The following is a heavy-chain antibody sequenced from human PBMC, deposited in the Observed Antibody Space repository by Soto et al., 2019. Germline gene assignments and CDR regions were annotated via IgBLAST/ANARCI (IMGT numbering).Heavy chain of an antibody. V-gene: IGHV1-69*13. CDR1: GGTFSSYA. J-gene: IGHJ6*02. D-gene: IGHD2-15*01. Sequence: GASVKVSCKASGGTFSSYAISWVRQAPGQGLEWMGGIIPIFGTANYAQKFQGRVTITADESTSTAYMELSSLRSEDTAVYYCAKTYCSGGSCYWLISGRGYYYYGMDVWGQGTTVTVSS. CDR3: AKTYCSGGSCYWLISGRGYYYYGMDV. CDR2: IIPIFGTA.